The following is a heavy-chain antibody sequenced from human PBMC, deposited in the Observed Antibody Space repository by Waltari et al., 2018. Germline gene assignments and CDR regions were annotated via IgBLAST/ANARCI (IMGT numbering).Heavy chain of an antibody. V-gene: IGHV4-34*01. CDR1: GGSFSGYY. D-gene: IGHD5-12*01. J-gene: IGHJ4*02. CDR3: ARRLKWPPKTPFDY. Sequence: QVQLRQWGAGLLKPSETLSLTCAVYGGSFSGYYWSWIRQPPGKGLEWIGEINHSGSTNYNPSLKSRVTISVDTSKNQFSLKLSSVTAADTAVYYCARRLKWPPKTPFDYWGQGTLVTVSS. CDR2: INHSGST.